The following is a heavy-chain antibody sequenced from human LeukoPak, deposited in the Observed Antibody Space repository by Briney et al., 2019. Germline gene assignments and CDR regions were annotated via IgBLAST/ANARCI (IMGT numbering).Heavy chain of an antibody. CDR2: ISGSGDST. CDR1: GFTFRSYA. V-gene: IGHV3-23*01. D-gene: IGHD3-10*02. CDR3: AELGITMIGGV. Sequence: GGSLRLSCAASGFTFRSYAMSWVRQAPGKGLEWVSAISGSGDSTYYADSVKGRFSISRDNSKSTLYLQMNSLRAEDTAVYYCAELGITMIGGVWGKGTTVTISS. J-gene: IGHJ6*04.